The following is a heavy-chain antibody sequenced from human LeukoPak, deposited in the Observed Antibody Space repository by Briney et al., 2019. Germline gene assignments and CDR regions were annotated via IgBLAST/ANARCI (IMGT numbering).Heavy chain of an antibody. CDR2: ISWNSGSI. CDR3: AKDRGGIVGATPFDY. CDR1: GFTFDDYA. D-gene: IGHD1-26*01. V-gene: IGHV3-9*01. Sequence: GRSLRLSCAASGFTFDDYAMHWVRQAPGKGLEWVSGISWNSGSIGYADSVKGRFTISRDNAKNSLYLQMNSLRAEDTALYYCAKDRGGIVGATPFDYWGQGTLVTVSS. J-gene: IGHJ4*02.